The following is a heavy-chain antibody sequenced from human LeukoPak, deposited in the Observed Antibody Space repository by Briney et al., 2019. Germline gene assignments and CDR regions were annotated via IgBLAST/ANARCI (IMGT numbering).Heavy chain of an antibody. CDR2: ISGSGGST. D-gene: IGHD4-17*01. J-gene: IGHJ4*02. Sequence: GGSLRLSCAASGFTFSSYAMSWVRQAPGKGLEWVSAISGSGGSTYYADSVKGRFTISRDNAKNSLYLQMNGLGAEDTAVYYCASGLNTVTVPFDYWGQGTLVTVSS. CDR1: GFTFSSYA. V-gene: IGHV3-23*01. CDR3: ASGLNTVTVPFDY.